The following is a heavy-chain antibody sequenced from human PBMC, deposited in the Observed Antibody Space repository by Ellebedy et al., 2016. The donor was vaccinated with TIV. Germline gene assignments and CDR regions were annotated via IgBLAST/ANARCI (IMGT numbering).Heavy chain of an antibody. CDR3: AKGHWGFGESSFDY. Sequence: GGSLRLSXAASGFTASGFTLGSYSITWAGQAPGKGLEWVAAIGGPGERTFYADSVKGRFTISRDNSENTVFLQMNSLRVEDTAKYYCAKGHWGFGESSFDYWGQGTLITVSS. V-gene: IGHV3-23*01. J-gene: IGHJ4*02. D-gene: IGHD3-10*01. CDR2: IGGPGERT. CDR1: GFTLGSYS.